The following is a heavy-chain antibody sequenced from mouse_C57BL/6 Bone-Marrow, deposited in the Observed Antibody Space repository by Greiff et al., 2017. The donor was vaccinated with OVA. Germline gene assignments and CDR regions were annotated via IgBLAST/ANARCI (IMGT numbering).Heavy chain of an antibody. J-gene: IGHJ2*01. Sequence: VKLQQPGAELVRPGSSVKLSCKASGYTFTSYWMHWVQQRPIQGLEWIGNIDPSDSETHYNQKFKDKATLTVDKSSSTAYMQLSSLTSEDTAVYYCARRGYYGNYVDYGGQGTTLTVSS. CDR3: ARRGYYGNYVDY. D-gene: IGHD2-1*01. V-gene: IGHV1-52*01. CDR2: IDPSDSET. CDR1: GYTFTSYW.